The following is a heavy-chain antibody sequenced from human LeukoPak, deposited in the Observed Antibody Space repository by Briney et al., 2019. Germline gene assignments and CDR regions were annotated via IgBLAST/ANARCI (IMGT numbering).Heavy chain of an antibody. CDR1: GGSISTYY. V-gene: IGHV4-59*01. D-gene: IGHD6-6*01. CDR3: ARGGAARLHFQN. Sequence: SETLSLTCTVSGGSISTYYWNWIRQPPGKGLEWIGYIYHSGSTNYNPSLQSRVTISVDTSKNQFSLNLNSVTAADTTVYYCARGGAARLHFQNWGQGTLVTVSS. CDR2: IYHSGST. J-gene: IGHJ1*01.